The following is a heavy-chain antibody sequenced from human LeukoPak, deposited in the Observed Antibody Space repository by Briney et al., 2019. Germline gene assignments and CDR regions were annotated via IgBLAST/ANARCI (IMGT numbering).Heavy chain of an antibody. V-gene: IGHV3-48*01. D-gene: IGHD3-16*02. CDR2: ISSSSRTI. J-gene: IGHJ4*02. CDR1: GFTFSSYS. Sequence: GGSLRLSCAASGFTFSSYSMNWVRQAPGKGLEWLSYISSSSRTIYYADSVKGRFTISRDNANNSLYLQMNSLRAEDTAVYYCARADYDYVWGSYRQYYFDYWGQGTLVTVSS. CDR3: ARADYDYVWGSYRQYYFDY.